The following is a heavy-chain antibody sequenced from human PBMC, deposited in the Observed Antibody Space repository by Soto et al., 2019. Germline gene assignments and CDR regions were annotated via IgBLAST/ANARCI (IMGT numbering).Heavy chain of an antibody. CDR1: GFTFNTYS. J-gene: IGHJ2*01. Sequence: GGSLRLSCAASGFTFNTYSMNWVRQAPGKGLEWLSYISSSSSSIYYADSVKGRFTISRDNAKNSLYLQMNSLRAEDTAKYYCARVMSISWYFDLWGRGTLVTVS. V-gene: IGHV3-48*01. CDR2: ISSSSSSI. CDR3: ARVMSISWYFDL. D-gene: IGHD5-12*01.